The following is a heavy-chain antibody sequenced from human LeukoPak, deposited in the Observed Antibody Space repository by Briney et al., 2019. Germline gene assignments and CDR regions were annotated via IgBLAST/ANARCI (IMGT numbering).Heavy chain of an antibody. CDR3: ARAPGTTFDY. V-gene: IGHV4-4*08. CDR1: GGSISSYY. Sequence: ESSETLSLTCTVSGGSISSYYWSWIRQSPGKGLEWIVSINHSWSTYYNPSLKSRVTISVDTSKNQFSLKLTSVTAADTAVYYCARAPGTTFDYWGHGNMVTVSS. D-gene: IGHD4-17*01. J-gene: IGHJ4*01. CDR2: INHSWST.